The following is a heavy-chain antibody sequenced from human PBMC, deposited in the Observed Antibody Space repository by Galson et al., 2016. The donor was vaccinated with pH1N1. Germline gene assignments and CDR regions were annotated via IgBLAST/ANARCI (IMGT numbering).Heavy chain of an antibody. CDR2: ISSSNAI. Sequence: SLRLSCAASGFGFSSHEMNWVRQAPGKGLEWISYISSSNAIYYADSVKGRFTISRDNAKNSLYLQMNSLRAEDTAVYYCAKGSLVFYYSISCPGESWGQGTLVAVSS. CDR1: GFGFSSHE. CDR3: AKGSLVFYYSISCPGES. J-gene: IGHJ5*02. V-gene: IGHV3-48*03. D-gene: IGHD2-2*01.